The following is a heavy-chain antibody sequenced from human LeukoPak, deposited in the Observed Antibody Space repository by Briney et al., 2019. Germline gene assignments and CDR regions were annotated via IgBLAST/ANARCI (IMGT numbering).Heavy chain of an antibody. J-gene: IGHJ3*02. CDR2: IYTSGST. V-gene: IGHV4-4*07. D-gene: IGHD3-22*01. CDR3: ARDIGYYDSSGYPRDASDI. CDR1: GGSISSYY. Sequence: SETLSLTCTVSGGSISSYYWSWIRQPAGKGLEWIGRIYTSGSTNYNPSLKSRVTMPVDTSKNQFSLKLSSVTAADTAVYYCARDIGYYDSSGYPRDASDIWGQGTMVTVSS.